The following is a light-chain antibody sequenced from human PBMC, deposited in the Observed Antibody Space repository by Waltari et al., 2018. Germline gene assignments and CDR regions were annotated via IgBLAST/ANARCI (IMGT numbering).Light chain of an antibody. CDR2: DVN. CDR3: CSSAGNPYV. CDR1: SSDVGAYTF. J-gene: IGLJ1*01. Sequence: SALTQPRSVSGSPGQSVTISCTATSSDVGAYTFVSRYQQRPGQAPKLIIYDVNKRPSGVPDRFSASKSGNTASLTISGLQPEDEADYHCCSSAGNPYVFGTGTEVTVL. V-gene: IGLV2-11*01.